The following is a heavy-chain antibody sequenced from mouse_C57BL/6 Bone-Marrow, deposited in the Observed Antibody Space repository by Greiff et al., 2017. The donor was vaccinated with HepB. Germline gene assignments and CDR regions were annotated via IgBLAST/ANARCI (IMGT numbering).Heavy chain of an antibody. J-gene: IGHJ4*01. D-gene: IGHD1-1*01. Sequence: EVMLVESGGGLVKPGGSLKLSCAASGFTFSSYAMSWVRQTPEKRLEWVATISDGGGYTYYPDNVKGRFTISRDNAKNNLYLQMSHLKSEDTAMYYCARDYYYGSTYYYAMDYWGQGTSVTVSS. V-gene: IGHV5-4*01. CDR2: ISDGGGYT. CDR1: GFTFSSYA. CDR3: ARDYYYGSTYYYAMDY.